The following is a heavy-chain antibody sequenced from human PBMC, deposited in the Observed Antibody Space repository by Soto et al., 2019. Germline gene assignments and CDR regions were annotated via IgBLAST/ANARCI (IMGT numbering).Heavy chain of an antibody. J-gene: IGHJ4*02. CDR1: GDRVSSNSAA. D-gene: IGHD6-13*01. CDR3: ARASYSTTWYWYFDY. Sequence: SQTLSLTCAISGDRVSSNSAAWNWIRQSPSRGLEWLGRTYYRSKWYNDYAVSVKSRISINPDTSKNQFSLQLNSVTPEDTAVYYCARASYSTTWYWYFDYWGQGAQVTSPQ. V-gene: IGHV6-1*01. CDR2: TYYRSKWYN.